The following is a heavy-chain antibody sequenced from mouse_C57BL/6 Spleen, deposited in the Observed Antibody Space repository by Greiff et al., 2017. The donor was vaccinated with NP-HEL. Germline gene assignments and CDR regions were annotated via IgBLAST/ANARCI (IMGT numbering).Heavy chain of an antibody. J-gene: IGHJ2*01. CDR1: GYTFTSYW. CDR2: INPSNGGT. D-gene: IGHD1-1*01. Sequence: VQLQQSGTELVKPGASVKLSCKASGYTFTSYWMHWVKQRPGQGLEWIGNINPSNGGTNYNEKFKSKATLTVDKSSSTAYMQLSSLTSEDSAVYYCARWGYGSSYVGYFDYWGQGTTLTVSS. CDR3: ARWGYGSSYVGYFDY. V-gene: IGHV1-53*01.